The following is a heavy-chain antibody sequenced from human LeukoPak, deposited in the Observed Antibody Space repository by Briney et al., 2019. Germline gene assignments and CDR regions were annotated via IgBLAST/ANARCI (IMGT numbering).Heavy chain of an antibody. CDR1: GGSFSGYY. Sequence: KPSETLSLTCAVYGGSFSGYYWSWIRQPPGKGLKWIGEINHSGSTNYNPSLKSRVTISVDTSKNQFSLKLSSVTAADTAVYYCARGLGARIAAAGRYRWLDPWGQGTLVTVSS. CDR3: ARGLGARIAAAGRYRWLDP. CDR2: INHSGST. V-gene: IGHV4-34*01. D-gene: IGHD6-13*01. J-gene: IGHJ5*02.